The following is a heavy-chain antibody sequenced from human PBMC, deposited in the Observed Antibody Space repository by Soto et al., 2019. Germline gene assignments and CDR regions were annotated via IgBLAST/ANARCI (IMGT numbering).Heavy chain of an antibody. J-gene: IGHJ5*02. CDR2: IYHSGST. CDR1: GGSISSGGYS. Sequence: SETLSLTCAVSGGSISSGGYSWSWIRQPPGKGLEWIGYIYHSGSTYYNPSLKSRVTISVDRSKNQFSLKLSSVTAADTAVYYCARAAVDTAMVTGFDPWGQGTLVTDSS. V-gene: IGHV4-30-2*01. CDR3: ARAAVDTAMVTGFDP. D-gene: IGHD5-18*01.